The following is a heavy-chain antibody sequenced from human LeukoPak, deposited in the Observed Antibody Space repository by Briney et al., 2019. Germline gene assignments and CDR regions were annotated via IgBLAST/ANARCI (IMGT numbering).Heavy chain of an antibody. D-gene: IGHD2-2*01. CDR3: ARCAPYPKNPPDY. Sequence: GSLRLSCAASGFTFSSYAMSWVRQAPGKGLEWIGSIYYNGSTYYKSSLKGRVTISVDTSKNQFSLKVISVTAADTAVYYCARCAPYPKNPPDYWGQGTLVTVSS. CDR2: IYYNGST. V-gene: IGHV4-39*01. J-gene: IGHJ4*02. CDR1: GFTFSSYA.